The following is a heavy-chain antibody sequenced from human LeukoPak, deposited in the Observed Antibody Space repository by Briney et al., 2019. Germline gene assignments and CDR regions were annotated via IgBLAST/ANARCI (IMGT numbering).Heavy chain of an antibody. V-gene: IGHV1-46*01. CDR3: ARDQEGFDY. CDR1: GYTFTSNY. Sequence: ASVKVSCKASGYTFTSNYIHWVRQAPGQGLEWMGMIYPRDGSTSYAQRFQGRVTVTRDTSTSTVHMELSGLRSEDTAVYYCARDQEGFDYWGQGTLVTVSS. J-gene: IGHJ4*02. CDR2: IYPRDGST.